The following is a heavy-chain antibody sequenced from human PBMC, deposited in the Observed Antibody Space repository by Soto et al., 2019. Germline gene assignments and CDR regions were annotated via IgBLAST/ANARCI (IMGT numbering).Heavy chain of an antibody. CDR1: GGSFSRSV. CDR2: IIPLFRSA. D-gene: IGHD3-22*01. CDR3: ARTYTNYDTRGYSQDAFDF. Sequence: AASVKVSCKASGGSFSRSVIGWVRQAPGQGLEWMGGIIPLFRSASYARKFQGRVTITADASTSTAYMELSSLRSDDTAVYYCARTYTNYDTRGYSQDAFDFWGQGTMVTVSS. V-gene: IGHV1-69*13. J-gene: IGHJ3*01.